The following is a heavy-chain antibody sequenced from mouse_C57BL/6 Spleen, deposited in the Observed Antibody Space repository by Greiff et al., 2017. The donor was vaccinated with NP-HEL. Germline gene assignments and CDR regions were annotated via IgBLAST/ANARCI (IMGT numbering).Heavy chain of an antibody. J-gene: IGHJ4*01. CDR1: GYTFTDHT. Sequence: VQLQQSDAELVKPGASVKISCKVSGYTFTDHTIHWMKQRPEQGLEWIGYIYPRDGSTKYNEKFKGKATLTADKSSSTAYMQLNSLTSEDSAVYCWAREGTAGLYAMDYWGQGTSVTVSS. CDR2: IYPRDGST. V-gene: IGHV1-78*01. D-gene: IGHD3-1*01. CDR3: AREGTAGLYAMDY.